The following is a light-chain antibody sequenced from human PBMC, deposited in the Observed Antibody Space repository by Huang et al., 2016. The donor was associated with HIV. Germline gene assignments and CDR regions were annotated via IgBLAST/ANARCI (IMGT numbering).Light chain of an antibody. CDR2: AAS. CDR3: QQYYSDPRT. CDR1: QGISNS. Sequence: AIRITQSPSSLSASTGDRVTITCRASQGISNSLAWYQQKPGKAPKRLMYAASTLHTGVPSRFSGTGSGTDFTLTVSCLQSEDFAIYYCQQYYSDPRTFGPGTKLEIK. J-gene: IGKJ2*01. V-gene: IGKV1-8*01.